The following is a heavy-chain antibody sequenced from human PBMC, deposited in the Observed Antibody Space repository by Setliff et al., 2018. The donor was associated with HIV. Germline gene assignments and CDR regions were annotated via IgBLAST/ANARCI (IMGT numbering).Heavy chain of an antibody. Sequence: SETLSLTCAVSGYSISSGYYWGWIRQTPGKGLEWIGSIYHSGTTYYNPSLRSRVTISVDTSKNQFSLKLSSVTAADTAVYYCARANYYYYYGMDVWGQGTTVTVSS. V-gene: IGHV4-38-2*01. CDR2: IYHSGTT. CDR3: ARANYYYYYGMDV. J-gene: IGHJ6*02. CDR1: GYSISSGYY.